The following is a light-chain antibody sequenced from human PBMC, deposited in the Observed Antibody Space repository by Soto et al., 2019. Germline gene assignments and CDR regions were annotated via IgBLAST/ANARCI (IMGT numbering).Light chain of an antibody. V-gene: IGLV2-14*03. CDR1: SVDVGDYNS. CDR3: NSYSHSPPSYV. Sequence: QSALTQPASVSGSPGQSITSSCTGSSVDVGDYNSVSWYQQHPGKAPKVMIYHVTIRASGVSNRFSGSKSGNTASLTISGLQAEDEAAYYFNSYSHSPPSYVFGTGTKVTVL. J-gene: IGLJ1*01. CDR2: HVT.